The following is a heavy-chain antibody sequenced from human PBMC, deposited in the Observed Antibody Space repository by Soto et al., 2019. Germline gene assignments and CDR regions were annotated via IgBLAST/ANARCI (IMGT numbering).Heavy chain of an antibody. CDR2: ITGIDGRT. CDR3: AKDRGPYCSGGICYPPSWFDP. V-gene: IGHV3-23*01. J-gene: IGHJ5*02. Sequence: GGSLRLSCVGSGFTFGNYAMSWVRQAPGKGLEWVSSITGIDGRTYYADSVKGRFTISRDNPKNTLYLQMNNLRAEDAAMFYCAKDRGPYCSGGICYPPSWFDPWGQGTQVTVSS. CDR1: GFTFGNYA. D-gene: IGHD2-15*01.